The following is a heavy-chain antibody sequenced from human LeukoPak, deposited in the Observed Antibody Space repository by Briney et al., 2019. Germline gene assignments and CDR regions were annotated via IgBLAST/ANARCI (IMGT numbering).Heavy chain of an antibody. CDR2: MNPNSGNT. D-gene: IGHD3-22*01. J-gene: IGHJ4*02. Sequence: ASVKVSCKASGYTFTSYDINWVRQATGQGLEWMGWMNPNSGNTGYAQKFQGRATMTRNTSISTAYMELSSLRSEDTAVYYCARGFGSGWPWYYYDSSGYHYFDYWGQGTLVTVSS. CDR3: ARGFGSGWPWYYYDSSGYHYFDY. V-gene: IGHV1-8*01. CDR1: GYTFTSYD.